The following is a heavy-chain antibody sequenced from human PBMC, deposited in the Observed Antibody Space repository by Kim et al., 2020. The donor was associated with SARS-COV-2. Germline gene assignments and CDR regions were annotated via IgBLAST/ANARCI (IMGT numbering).Heavy chain of an antibody. CDR3: ARARALLEWLLTGRMDWFDP. V-gene: IGHV4-31*03. D-gene: IGHD3-3*02. Sequence: SETLSLTCTVSGGSISSGGYYWSWIRQHPGKGLEWIGYIYYSGSTYYNPSLKSRVTISVDTSKNQFSLKLSSVTAADTAVYYCARARALLEWLLTGRMDWFDPWGQGTLVTVSS. CDR2: IYYSGST. J-gene: IGHJ5*02. CDR1: GGSISSGGYY.